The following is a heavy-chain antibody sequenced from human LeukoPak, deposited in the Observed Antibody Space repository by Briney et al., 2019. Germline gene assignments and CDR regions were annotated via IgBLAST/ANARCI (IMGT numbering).Heavy chain of an antibody. V-gene: IGHV1-18*01. Sequence: ASVKVSCKASGYTFTSYGISWVRQAPGQGLEWMGWISAYNGNTNYAQKLQGRVTMTTDTSTSTAYMELRSLRSDDTAVYYCARDPSYYYGSGSSRHFDYWGQGTLATVSS. CDR3: ARDPSYYYGSGSSRHFDY. D-gene: IGHD3-10*01. J-gene: IGHJ4*02. CDR1: GYTFTSYG. CDR2: ISAYNGNT.